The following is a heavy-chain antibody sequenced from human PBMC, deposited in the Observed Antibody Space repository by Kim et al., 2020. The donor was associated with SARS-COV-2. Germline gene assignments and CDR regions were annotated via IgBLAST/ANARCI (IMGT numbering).Heavy chain of an antibody. CDR2: INSDGTTT. Sequence: GGSLRLSCAASGFTFSKYWMHWVRQAPGKGLVWVSHINSDGTTTPYADFVKGRFSISRDNAKNTLFLQMNSLRVEDTAVYYCARGEGTSTSCLDYWGQGT. D-gene: IGHD2-2*01. J-gene: IGHJ4*03. V-gene: IGHV3-74*01. CDR1: GFTFSKYW. CDR3: ARGEGTSTSCLDY.